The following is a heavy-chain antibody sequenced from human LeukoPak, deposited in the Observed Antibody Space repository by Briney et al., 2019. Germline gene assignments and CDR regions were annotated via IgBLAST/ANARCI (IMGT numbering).Heavy chain of an antibody. Sequence: GGSLRLSCAASGFNVRSKYMSWVRQAPGKGLEWVSVFYSGGTTAYADSVKGRFTVSIDNSNNTLYLQMTSLRAEDTAVYYCARVSFGPASEWFDPWGQGTLVTVSS. CDR1: GFNVRSKY. V-gene: IGHV3-53*01. CDR3: ARVSFGPASEWFDP. D-gene: IGHD3/OR15-3a*01. J-gene: IGHJ5*02. CDR2: FYSGGTT.